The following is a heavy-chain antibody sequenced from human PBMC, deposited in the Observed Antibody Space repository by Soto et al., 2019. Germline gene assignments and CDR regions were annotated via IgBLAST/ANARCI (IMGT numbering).Heavy chain of an antibody. Sequence: TGGSLRLSCAASGFSFVNYAMSWVRQAPGKGLEWVSAISGSGGSTYYADSVKGRFTISRDNSKNTLYLQMNSLRAEDTAVYYCAKKRFYMTTVTYGGVYFDYWGQGTLVTVSS. CDR1: GFSFVNYA. CDR3: AKKRFYMTTVTYGGVYFDY. V-gene: IGHV3-23*01. J-gene: IGHJ4*02. D-gene: IGHD4-4*01. CDR2: ISGSGGST.